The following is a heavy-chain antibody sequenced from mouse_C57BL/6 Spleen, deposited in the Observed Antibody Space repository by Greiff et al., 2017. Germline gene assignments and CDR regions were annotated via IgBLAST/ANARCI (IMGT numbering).Heavy chain of an antibody. V-gene: IGHV1-81*01. CDR3: ARDYGSSPGNAMDY. CDR1: GYTFTSYG. D-gene: IGHD1-1*01. J-gene: IGHJ4*01. CDR2: IYPRSGNT. Sequence: QVQLQQSGAELARPGASVKLSCKASGYTFTSYGISWVKQRTGQGLEWIGEIYPRSGNTYYNEKFKGKATLTADKSSSTAYMELRSLTSEDSAVYFCARDYGSSPGNAMDYWGQGTSVTVSS.